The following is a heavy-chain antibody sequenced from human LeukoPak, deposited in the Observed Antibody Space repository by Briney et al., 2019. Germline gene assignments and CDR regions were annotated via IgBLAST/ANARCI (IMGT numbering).Heavy chain of an antibody. D-gene: IGHD4-17*01. CDR2: ISGSGGST. J-gene: IGHJ4*02. V-gene: IGHV3-23*01. CDR1: GFSFSGHW. Sequence: GGSLRLSCTASGFSFSGHWMHWARQLPGKGLEWVSAISGSGGSTYYADSVKGRFTISRDNSKNTLYLQMNSLRAEDTAVYYCAKDPQYGDSLWGQGTLVTVSS. CDR3: AKDPQYGDSL.